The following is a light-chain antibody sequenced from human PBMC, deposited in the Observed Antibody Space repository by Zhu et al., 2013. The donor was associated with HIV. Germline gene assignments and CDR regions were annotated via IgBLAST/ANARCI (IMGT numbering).Light chain of an antibody. V-gene: IGKV3-20*01. J-gene: IGKJ2*04. CDR1: QSVRSSY. CDR2: AAS. Sequence: EIVLTQSPGTLSLSPGDRATLSCRASQSVRSSYIAWYQQKPGQAPRLLIYAASSRATGIPDRFSGSGSGTDFSLTISRLEPEDFAVYHCQQCGISLPCSFGQGTKLEIK. CDR3: QQCGISLPCS.